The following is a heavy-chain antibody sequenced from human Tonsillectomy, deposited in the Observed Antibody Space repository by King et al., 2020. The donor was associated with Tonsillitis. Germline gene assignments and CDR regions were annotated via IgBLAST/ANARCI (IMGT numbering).Heavy chain of an antibody. V-gene: IGHV4-39*01. D-gene: IGHD3-3*01. CDR2: LFHSGNT. Sequence: QLQESGPGLVKPSETLSLTCTVSGGSISSSGSYWGWIRQPPGKGLEWIGTLFHSGNTYNNPSLKSQVTVSVDTSKNQLSLNLSSVTAADTAVYYCVTKGFILEAFEIWGQGTLVTVSS. CDR3: VTKGFILEAFEI. J-gene: IGHJ3*02. CDR1: GGSISSSGSY.